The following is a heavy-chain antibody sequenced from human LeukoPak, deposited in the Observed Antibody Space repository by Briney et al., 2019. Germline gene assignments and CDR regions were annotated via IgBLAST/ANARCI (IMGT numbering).Heavy chain of an antibody. J-gene: IGHJ6*03. CDR2: ISGSGGST. V-gene: IGHV3-23*01. CDR3: AKDIVVVPARYMDV. Sequence: HPGGSLRLSCEVSGFTFSSYHMNWVRQAPGKGLEWVSAISGSGGSTYYADSVKGRFTISRDNSKNTLYLQMNSLRAEDTAVYYCAKDIVVVPARYMDVWGKGTTVTISS. D-gene: IGHD2-2*01. CDR1: GFTFSSYH.